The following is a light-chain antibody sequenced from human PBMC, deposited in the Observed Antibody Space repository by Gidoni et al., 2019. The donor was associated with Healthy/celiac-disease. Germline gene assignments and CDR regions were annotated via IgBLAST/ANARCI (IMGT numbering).Light chain of an antibody. CDR2: DVS. Sequence: QSALTQPASVSGSPAQSITISCTGTSSDVGGYNYVSWYQQHPGKAPKLMIYDVSNRPSGVSNRFSGSKSGNTASLTISGLQAEDEADYYCSSYTSSSTPLYVFGTGTKVTVL. CDR1: SSDVGGYNY. J-gene: IGLJ1*01. V-gene: IGLV2-14*01. CDR3: SSYTSSSTPLYV.